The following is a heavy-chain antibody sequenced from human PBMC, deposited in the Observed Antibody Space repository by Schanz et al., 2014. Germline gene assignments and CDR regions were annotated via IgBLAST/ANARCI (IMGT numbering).Heavy chain of an antibody. CDR1: GFIFSNFA. CDR3: ARRVPYSFGLDV. CDR2: ISGSGAGT. Sequence: EVQLVESGGGLVQPGGSLRLSCAASGFIFSNFAMEWVRQAPGKGLEWVSAISGSGAGTYYADSVKGRFTFSRDNSKNTLYLQMNSLSAEDTAMYYCARRVPYSFGLDVWGQGATVTVSS. D-gene: IGHD1-1*01. J-gene: IGHJ6*02. V-gene: IGHV3-23*04.